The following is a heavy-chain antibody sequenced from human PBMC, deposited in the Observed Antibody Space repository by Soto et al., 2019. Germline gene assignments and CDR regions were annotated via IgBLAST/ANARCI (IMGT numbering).Heavy chain of an antibody. J-gene: IGHJ6*03. V-gene: IGHV1-18*01. Sequence: ASVKVSCKASGYTFTSYGISWVRQAPGQGLEWMGWISAYNGNTNYAQKLQGRPTMTTDTSTSTAYMELSSLRSDDTAIYYCAARTGYYTSYYYMDVWGKGTTVTVSS. CDR1: GYTFTSYG. CDR3: AARTGYYTSYYYMDV. CDR2: ISAYNGNT. D-gene: IGHD3-9*01.